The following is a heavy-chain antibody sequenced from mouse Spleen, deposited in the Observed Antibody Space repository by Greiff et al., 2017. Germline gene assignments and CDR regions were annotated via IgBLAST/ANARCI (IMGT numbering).Heavy chain of an antibody. CDR2: INPNNGGT. D-gene: IGHD3-1*01. V-gene: IGHV1-18*01. J-gene: IGHJ4*01. CDR3: ARTLGLRDYYAMDY. Sequence: EVQLQQSGPELVKPGASVKIPCKASGYTFTDYNMDWVKQSPGKSLEWIGDINPNNGGTIYNQKFKGKATLTVDKSSSTAYMELRSLTSEDTAVYYCARTLGLRDYYAMDYWGQGTSVTVSS. CDR1: GYTFTDYN.